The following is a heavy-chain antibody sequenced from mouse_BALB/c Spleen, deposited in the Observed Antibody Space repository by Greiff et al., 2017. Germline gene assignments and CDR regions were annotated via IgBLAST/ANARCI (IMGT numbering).Heavy chain of an antibody. CDR1: GFTFTDYY. CDR2: IRNKANGYTT. CDR3: ARALYYYGSRWAMDY. Sequence: EVKLVESGGGLVQPGGSLRLSCATSGFTFTDYYMSWVRQPPGKALEWLGFIRNKANGYTTEYSASVKGRFTISRDNSQSILYLQMNTLRAEDSATYYCARALYYYGSRWAMDYWGQGTSVTVSS. J-gene: IGHJ4*01. D-gene: IGHD1-1*01. V-gene: IGHV7-3*02.